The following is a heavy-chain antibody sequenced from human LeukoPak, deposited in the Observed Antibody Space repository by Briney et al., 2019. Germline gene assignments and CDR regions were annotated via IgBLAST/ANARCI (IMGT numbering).Heavy chain of an antibody. CDR3: AKSREEIRGLDAFDI. D-gene: IGHD5-24*01. V-gene: IGHV4-31*03. CDR2: IYYSGST. CDR1: GGSISSDDYC. Sequence: PSETLSLTCSVSGGSISSDDYCWNWIRQHPGKGLEWIGYIYYSGSTYYNPSLKSRVALSVDTSKNQFSLKLSSLTAADTAVYYCAKSREEIRGLDAFDIWGQGATVTVSS. J-gene: IGHJ3*02.